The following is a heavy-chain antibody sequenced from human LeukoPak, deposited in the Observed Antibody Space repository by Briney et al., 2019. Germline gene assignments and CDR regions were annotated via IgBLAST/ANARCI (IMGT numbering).Heavy chain of an antibody. Sequence: PGGSLRLSCAASGFTFSSYAMHWVRQAPGKGLEWVAVISYDGSNKYYADSVKGRYTISRDNSKSTLYLQMNSLGAEDTAVYYCARARDSGSYFDYWGQGTLATVSS. CDR2: ISYDGSNK. V-gene: IGHV3-30-3*01. D-gene: IGHD1-26*01. J-gene: IGHJ4*02. CDR3: ARARDSGSYFDY. CDR1: GFTFSSYA.